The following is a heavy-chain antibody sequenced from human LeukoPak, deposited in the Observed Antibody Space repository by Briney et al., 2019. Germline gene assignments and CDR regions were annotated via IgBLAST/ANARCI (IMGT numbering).Heavy chain of an antibody. CDR1: GGTFSSYA. V-gene: IGHV1-69*13. J-gene: IGHJ5*02. CDR2: IIPIFGTA. CDR3: AKTAPQRYQLHHNWFDP. D-gene: IGHD2-2*01. Sequence: GASVKVSCKASGGTFSSYAISWVRQAPGQGLEWMGGIIPIFGTANYAQKFQGRVTITADESTSTAYMELSSLRSEDTAMYYCAKTAPQRYQLHHNWFDPWGQGTLVTVSS.